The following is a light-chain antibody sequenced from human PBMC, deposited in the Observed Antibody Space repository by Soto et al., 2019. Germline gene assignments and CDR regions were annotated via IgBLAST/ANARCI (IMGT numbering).Light chain of an antibody. CDR3: QQYGSSIT. CDR1: QSVSSSY. CDR2: GAS. V-gene: IGKV3-20*01. J-gene: IGKJ5*01. Sequence: ETVLTQSPGTLSLSPGDRATRSCRASQSVSSSYLAWYQQKPGQAPRLLIYGASSRATGIPDRFSGSGSGTDFTLTISRLEPEDFAVYYCQQYGSSITFGQGTRLEIK.